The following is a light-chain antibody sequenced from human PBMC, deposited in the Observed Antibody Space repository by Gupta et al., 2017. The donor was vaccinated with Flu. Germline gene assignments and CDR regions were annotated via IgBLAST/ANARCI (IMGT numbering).Light chain of an antibody. CDR2: VAS. J-gene: IGKJ1*01. CDR3: QQYGSSPPWT. CDR1: ESVSSSY. Sequence: EVVLTQSPGTLSLSPGARATLSCRTSESVSSSYFAWYQQKPGQAPRLLIYVASYRATGIPDRFSGSGSGTDFTLTISRLEPEDFAVYYCQQYGSSPPWTFGQGTKVEIE. V-gene: IGKV3-20*01.